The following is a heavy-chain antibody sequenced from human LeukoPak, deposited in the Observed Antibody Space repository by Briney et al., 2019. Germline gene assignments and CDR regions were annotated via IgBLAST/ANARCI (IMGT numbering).Heavy chain of an antibody. J-gene: IGHJ4*02. CDR3: ARLNYGDYAHDC. Sequence: PSETLSLTCTVSGGSISSYYWSWVRQPPGKGLEWIGYIYYSGSTNYNPSLTSRVTISVDTSKNQFSLKLSSVTAADTAVYYCARLNYGDYAHDCWGQGPLVTVS. CDR1: GGSISSYY. D-gene: IGHD4-17*01. V-gene: IGHV4-59*08. CDR2: IYYSGST.